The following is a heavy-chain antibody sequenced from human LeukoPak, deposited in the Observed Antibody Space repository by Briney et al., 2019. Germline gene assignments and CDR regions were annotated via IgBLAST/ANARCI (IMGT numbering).Heavy chain of an antibody. J-gene: IGHJ4*02. Sequence: PGGSLRLSCAASGFTFSTYAMSWVRHAPGKGLELVSGISGSDDNTFYADSVKGRFTISRDNSKNTLYLQMNSLRAEDTAVYYCAKDRVCSGGSCYFDYWGQGTLVTVSS. CDR3: AKDRVCSGGSCYFDY. D-gene: IGHD2-15*01. V-gene: IGHV3-23*01. CDR2: ISGSDDNT. CDR1: GFTFSTYA.